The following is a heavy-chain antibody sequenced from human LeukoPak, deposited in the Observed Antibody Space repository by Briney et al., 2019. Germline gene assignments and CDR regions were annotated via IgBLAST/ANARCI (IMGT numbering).Heavy chain of an antibody. V-gene: IGHV3-15*01. CDR3: TSGADVRGTILLGDSD. CDR1: GFTIHNTW. Sequence: GGSLRLSCAASGFTIHNTWMNWVRQAPGTGLQWVGRIKSKTDGATTYYAAPVKGRFTISRDDSNNTLYLQMSSLKTEDTAVYYCTSGADVRGTILLGDSDWGQGTLVIVSS. CDR2: IKSKTDGATT. D-gene: IGHD3-10*01. J-gene: IGHJ4*02.